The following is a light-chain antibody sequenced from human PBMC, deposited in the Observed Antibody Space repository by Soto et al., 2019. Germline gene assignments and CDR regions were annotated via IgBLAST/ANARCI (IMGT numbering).Light chain of an antibody. V-gene: IGKV3-15*01. CDR3: QPYNDWPPET. J-gene: IGKJ1*01. CDR2: GAS. Sequence: DIVMTQSPATLSVSPGERATLSCRASQNVYSNLAWYQQKPGQAPRLLIYGASTRATGIPVRFSGSGSGTEFTLTINSLQSEDFAIYYCQPYNDWPPETFGQGTKVEIK. CDR1: QNVYSN.